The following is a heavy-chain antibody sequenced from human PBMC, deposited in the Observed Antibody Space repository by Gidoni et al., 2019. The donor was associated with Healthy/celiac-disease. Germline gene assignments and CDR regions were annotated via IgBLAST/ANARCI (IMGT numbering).Heavy chain of an antibody. J-gene: IGHJ4*02. V-gene: IGHV4-59*01. CDR3: AREGGQLAPFDY. D-gene: IGHD6-6*01. Sequence: QVQLQESGPGLVKPSETRSLTCTVSGGSISSYYWSWIRQPPGKGLEWIGYIYYSESTNYNPSLKSRVTISVDTSKNQFSLKLRSVTAADTAVYYCAREGGQLAPFDYWGQGTLVTVSS. CDR2: IYYSEST. CDR1: GGSISSYY.